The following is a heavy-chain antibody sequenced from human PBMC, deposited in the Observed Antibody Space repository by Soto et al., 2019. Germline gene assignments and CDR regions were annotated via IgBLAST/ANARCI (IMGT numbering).Heavy chain of an antibody. V-gene: IGHV2-5*02. D-gene: IGHD4-17*01. CDR1: GFSLSTSGVG. Sequence: QITLKESGPTLVKPTQTLTLTCTFSGFSLSTSGVGVGWIRQPPGKALEWLALIYWDDDKRYSPSLKSRLTITKDTSKNHVVLTMTNMDPVDTATYYCAHRQSLGTTVTHYWYFDLWGRGTLVTVSS. J-gene: IGHJ2*01. CDR3: AHRQSLGTTVTHYWYFDL. CDR2: IYWDDDK.